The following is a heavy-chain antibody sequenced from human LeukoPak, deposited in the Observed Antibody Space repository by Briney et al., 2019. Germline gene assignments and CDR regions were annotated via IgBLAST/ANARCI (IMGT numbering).Heavy chain of an antibody. V-gene: IGHV3-48*03. J-gene: IGHJ2*01. CDR1: GFTFSSYE. CDR3: AREAYTEEKYSGSYYKDYCWCFDL. CDR2: ISSSGSTI. Sequence: GGSLRLSCAASGFTFSSYEMNWVRQAPGKGLEWVSYISSSGSTIYYADSVKGRFTISRDNAKNSLYLQINSLRAEDTAVYYCAREAYTEEKYSGSYYKDYCWCFDLWGRGTLVTVSS. D-gene: IGHD1-26*01.